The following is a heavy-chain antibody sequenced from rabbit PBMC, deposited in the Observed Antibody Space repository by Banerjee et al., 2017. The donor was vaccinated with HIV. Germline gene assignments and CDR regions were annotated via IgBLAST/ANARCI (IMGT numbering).Heavy chain of an antibody. V-gene: IGHV1S40*01. D-gene: IGHD1-1*01. J-gene: IGHJ4*01. Sequence: QSLEESGGDLVKPGASLTLTCTASGFSFNSNYYICWVRQAPGKGLEWIACIYAGSSGTTYYASWAKGRFTISKTSSTTVTLQMTSLTVADTATYFCARDDVLSGYWDLWGPGTSSPS. CDR2: IYAGSSGTT. CDR1: GFSFNSNYY. CDR3: ARDDVLSGYWDL.